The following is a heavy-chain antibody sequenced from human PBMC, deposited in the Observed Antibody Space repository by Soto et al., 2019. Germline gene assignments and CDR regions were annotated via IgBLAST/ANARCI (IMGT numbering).Heavy chain of an antibody. Sequence: QVQLVESGGGVVQPGRSLRLSCAASGFDFSSYAMHWVRQAPGKGLEWVAVISYDGSNKYYADSVKGRFTISRDNSTSTLYLQTNSLRAEDTAVYYCARDLSGSGDWGQGTLVTVSS. CDR2: ISYDGSNK. CDR1: GFDFSSYA. D-gene: IGHD3-10*01. CDR3: ARDLSGSGD. V-gene: IGHV3-30-3*01. J-gene: IGHJ4*02.